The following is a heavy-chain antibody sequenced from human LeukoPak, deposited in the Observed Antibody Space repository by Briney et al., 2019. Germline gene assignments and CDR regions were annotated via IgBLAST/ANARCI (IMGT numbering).Heavy chain of an antibody. CDR3: ARLGEPGYSSSWPFDY. J-gene: IGHJ4*02. Sequence: GESLKISCKGSGYSFTSYWIGWVRQMPGKGLEWMGIIYPGDSDTRYSPSFQGQVTISADKSISTAYLQWSSLKASDTAMYYCARLGEPGYSSSWPFDYWGQGTLVTVSS. D-gene: IGHD6-13*01. V-gene: IGHV5-51*01. CDR2: IYPGDSDT. CDR1: GYSFTSYW.